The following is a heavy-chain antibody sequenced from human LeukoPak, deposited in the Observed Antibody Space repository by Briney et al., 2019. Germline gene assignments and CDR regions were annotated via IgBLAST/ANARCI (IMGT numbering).Heavy chain of an antibody. V-gene: IGHV4-39*07. D-gene: IGHD6-6*01. J-gene: IGHJ4*02. CDR3: ARTGSSIAARPPDY. Sequence: SETLSLTCTVSGASFSSSPYYWGWIRQPPGMGLDWIGSVSYSGSTYYNPSLKSRVTISLDTSKNHFSLKLASVTAADTAVYYCARTGSSIAARPPDYWGQGTLVTVSS. CDR2: VSYSGST. CDR1: GASFSSSPYY.